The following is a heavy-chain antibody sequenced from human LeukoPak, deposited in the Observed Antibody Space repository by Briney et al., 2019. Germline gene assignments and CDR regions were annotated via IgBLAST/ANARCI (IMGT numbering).Heavy chain of an antibody. CDR3: ARHWDTLPTAMVNYYYYGMDV. J-gene: IGHJ6*02. D-gene: IGHD5-18*01. V-gene: IGHV5-51*01. CDR2: IYPGDSDT. Sequence: GESLKISCKGSGYSFTSYWIGWVRQMPGKGLEWMGIIYPGDSDTRYSPSFQGQVTISADKSISTAYLQWSSLKASDTAMYYCARHWDTLPTAMVNYYYYGMDVWGQGTTVTVSS. CDR1: GYSFTSYW.